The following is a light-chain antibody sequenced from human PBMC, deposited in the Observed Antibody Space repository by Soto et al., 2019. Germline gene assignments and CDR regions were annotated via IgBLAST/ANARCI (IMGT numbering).Light chain of an antibody. V-gene: IGKV1-39*01. CDR3: QQSYSSPFT. CDR1: XSISSY. CDR2: AAS. J-gene: IGKJ3*01. Sequence: DIQMTQSPSSLSASVGDRVTITCRASXSISSYLNWYQQKPGKAPNLLIYAASSLQSGVPSKFSGSGSGTDFTLTISSLQPEDFATYYCQQSYSSPFTFGPGTKWISN.